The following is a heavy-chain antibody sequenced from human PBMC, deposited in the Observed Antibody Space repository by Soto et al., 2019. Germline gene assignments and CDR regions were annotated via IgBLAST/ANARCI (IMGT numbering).Heavy chain of an antibody. V-gene: IGHV1-3*01. CDR1: GYTFTSYG. Sequence: ASVKVSCKASGYTFTSYGINWVRQAPGRGLEWMGWINPGNGNTKYSQQFQGRVIIDRDTSASTAYMELSSLRSEDTAVYYCARGGYFDSSNYLAYWGLGTLVTV. D-gene: IGHD3-22*01. J-gene: IGHJ4*02. CDR3: ARGGYFDSSNYLAY. CDR2: INPGNGNT.